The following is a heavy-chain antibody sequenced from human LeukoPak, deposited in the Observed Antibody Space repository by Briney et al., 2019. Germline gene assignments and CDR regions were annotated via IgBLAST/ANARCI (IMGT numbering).Heavy chain of an antibody. V-gene: IGHV3-64*01. Sequence: GGSLRLSFAASGFTFSSYAMHWVRQAPGKGLEYVSAISSNGDNTYYANSVKGRFTISRDNSKNTLYLQMASLRGEDTAVYYCARAPREGFSGSYHDYWGQGTLVTVSS. CDR3: ARAPREGFSGSYHDY. J-gene: IGHJ4*02. CDR2: ISSNGDNT. CDR1: GFTFSSYA. D-gene: IGHD1-26*01.